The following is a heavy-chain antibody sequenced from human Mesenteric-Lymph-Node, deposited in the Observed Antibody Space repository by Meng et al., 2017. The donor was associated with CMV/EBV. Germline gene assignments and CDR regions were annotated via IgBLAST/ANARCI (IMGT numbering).Heavy chain of an antibody. D-gene: IGHD2-2*01. J-gene: IGHJ4*02. CDR3: ARDLRRPAAAKAEGLMGY. V-gene: IGHV3-30-3*01. CDR2: ISYDGSNK. CDR1: GFTFSSYA. Sequence: GESLKISCAASGFTFSSYAMHWVRQAPGKGLEWVAVISYDGSNKYYADSVKGRFTISRDNSKNTLYLQMNSLRAEDTAVYYCARDLRRPAAAKAEGLMGYWGQGTLVTVSS.